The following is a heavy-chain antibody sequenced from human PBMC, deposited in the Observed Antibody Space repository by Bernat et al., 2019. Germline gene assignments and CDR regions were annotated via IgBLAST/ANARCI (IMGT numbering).Heavy chain of an antibody. V-gene: IGHV3-64*01. CDR3: ARGSGAVAGTTDY. D-gene: IGHD6-19*01. CDR1: GFTFSSYA. Sequence: EVQLVESGGGLVQPGGSLRLSCAASGFTFSSYAMHWVRQAPGKGLEYVSAISSNGGSTYYANSVKGRFTISRDNSKNTLYLQMGRLRAEDMAVYYWARGSGAVAGTTDYWGQGTLVTVSS. J-gene: IGHJ4*02. CDR2: ISSNGGST.